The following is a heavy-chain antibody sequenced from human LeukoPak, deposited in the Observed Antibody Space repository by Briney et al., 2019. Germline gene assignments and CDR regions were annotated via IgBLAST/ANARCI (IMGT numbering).Heavy chain of an antibody. CDR1: GASVSSASY. CDR2: IYNGVNT. D-gene: IGHD1-26*01. V-gene: IGHV4-61*01. Sequence: PSQTLSLTCTVSGASVSSASYWTWIRQPPGKGVEWIAHIYNGVNTNYNPSLKSRVTISVDTSKNQFSLRLNSVTAADTAVYYCARSRAFNSGAFDPWGQGSLVTVSS. J-gene: IGHJ5*02. CDR3: ARSRAFNSGAFDP.